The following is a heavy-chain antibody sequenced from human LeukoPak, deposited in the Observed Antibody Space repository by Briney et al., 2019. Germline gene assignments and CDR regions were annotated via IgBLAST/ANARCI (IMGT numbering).Heavy chain of an antibody. J-gene: IGHJ6*02. V-gene: IGHV4-34*01. CDR2: INHSGSA. Sequence: SETLSLTCAVYGGSFSGYYWSWIRQPPGKGLEWIGEINHSGSANYNPSLKSRVTISVDTSKNQFSLKLSSVTAADTAVYYCARGPILAYCGGDCYSRYYYYYYGMDVWGQGTTVTVSS. CDR1: GGSFSGYY. CDR3: ARGPILAYCGGDCYSRYYYYYYGMDV. D-gene: IGHD2-21*02.